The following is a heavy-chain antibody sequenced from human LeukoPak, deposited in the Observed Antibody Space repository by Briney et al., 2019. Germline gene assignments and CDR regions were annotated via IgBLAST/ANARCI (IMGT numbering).Heavy chain of an antibody. J-gene: IGHJ3*02. CDR2: ISSSSSYI. CDR1: GFTFSTYS. Sequence: GGSLRLSCAASGFTFSTYSMNWVRQAPGKGLEWVSSISSSSSYIYYADSVKGRFTISRDNAKNSLYLQMNSLRAEDTAVYYCASGRSDAFDIWGQGTMVTVSS. V-gene: IGHV3-21*01. CDR3: ASGRSDAFDI. D-gene: IGHD1-26*01.